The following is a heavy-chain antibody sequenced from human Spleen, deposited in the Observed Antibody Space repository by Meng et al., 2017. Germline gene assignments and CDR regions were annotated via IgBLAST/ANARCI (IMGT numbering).Heavy chain of an antibody. Sequence: HVQLQGSGPGLVKPSQAPSLTCTVSGGSISSGGYCWSWIRQHPGKGLEWIEYIYYSGSTYYNPSLKSRVTISVDTSKNQFSLKLSSVTAADTAVYYCARYLGQWLVVSDAFDIWGQGTMVTVSS. CDR1: GGSISSGGYC. J-gene: IGHJ3*02. V-gene: IGHV4-31*03. CDR2: IYYSGST. D-gene: IGHD6-19*01. CDR3: ARYLGQWLVVSDAFDI.